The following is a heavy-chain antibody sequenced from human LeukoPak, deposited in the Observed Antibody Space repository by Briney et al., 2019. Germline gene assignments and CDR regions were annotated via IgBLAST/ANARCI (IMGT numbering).Heavy chain of an antibody. CDR2: IYYSGST. J-gene: IGHJ4*02. CDR3: ARHVNDILTGYQDY. CDR1: GGSISSYY. V-gene: IGHV4-59*01. Sequence: PSETLSLTCTVSGGSISSYYWSWIRQPPGKGLEWIGYIYYSGSTNYNPSLKSRVTISVGTSKNQFSLKLSSVTAADTAVYYCARHVNDILTGYQDYWGQGTLVTVSS. D-gene: IGHD3-9*01.